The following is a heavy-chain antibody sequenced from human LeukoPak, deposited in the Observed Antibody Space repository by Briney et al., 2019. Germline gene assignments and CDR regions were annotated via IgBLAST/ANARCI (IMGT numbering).Heavy chain of an antibody. CDR3: ARALRFLEWLSRWGYYYYMDV. D-gene: IGHD3-3*01. Sequence: ASVKVSCKASGYTFTGYYMHWVRQAPGQGLEWMGWINPNSGGTNYAQKFQGRVTMTRDTSISTAYMELSRLRSDDTAVYYCARALRFLEWLSRWGYYYYMDVWGKGTTVTVSS. CDR1: GYTFTGYY. CDR2: INPNSGGT. J-gene: IGHJ6*03. V-gene: IGHV1-2*02.